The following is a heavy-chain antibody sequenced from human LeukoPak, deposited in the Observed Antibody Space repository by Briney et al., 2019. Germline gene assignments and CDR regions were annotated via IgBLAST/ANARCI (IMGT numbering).Heavy chain of an antibody. D-gene: IGHD2-15*01. Sequence: GGSLRLSCAASGFTFSDYYMSWIRQAPGKGLEWVSYISSSGSTIYYADSVKGRFTISRDNAKNSLYLQMNSLRAEDTAVYYCARDDCSGGTCYGYFQHWGQGTLVTVSS. V-gene: IGHV3-11*04. CDR2: ISSSGSTI. CDR3: ARDDCSGGTCYGYFQH. CDR1: GFTFSDYY. J-gene: IGHJ1*01.